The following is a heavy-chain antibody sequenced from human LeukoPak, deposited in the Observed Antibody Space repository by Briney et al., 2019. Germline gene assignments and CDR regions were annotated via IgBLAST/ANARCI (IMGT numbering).Heavy chain of an antibody. CDR1: GFTFSSYR. Sequence: GGSLRLSCAASGFTFSSYRMSWVRQAPGKGLEWVSYISSSGSTIHYVDSVKGRFTISRDNAKNSLYLQMNSLRAEDTAVYYCPRAWSGSSWPSDYWGQGTLVTVSS. V-gene: IGHV3-48*01. D-gene: IGHD6-13*01. CDR2: ISSSGSTI. J-gene: IGHJ4*02. CDR3: PRAWSGSSWPSDY.